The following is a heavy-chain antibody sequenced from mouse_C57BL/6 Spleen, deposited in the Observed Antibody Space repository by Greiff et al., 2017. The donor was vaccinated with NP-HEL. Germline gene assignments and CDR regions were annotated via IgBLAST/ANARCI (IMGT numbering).Heavy chain of an antibody. CDR3: ARELYGPYAMDY. Sequence: VQLQQPGAELVKPGASVKLSCKASGYTFTSYWMHWVKQRPGQGLEWIGMIHPNSGSTNYNEKFKSKATLTVDKSSSTAYMQLSSLTSEDSAVYYCARELYGPYAMDYWGQGTSVTVSS. D-gene: IGHD1-1*01. V-gene: IGHV1-64*01. CDR1: GYTFTSYW. J-gene: IGHJ4*01. CDR2: IHPNSGST.